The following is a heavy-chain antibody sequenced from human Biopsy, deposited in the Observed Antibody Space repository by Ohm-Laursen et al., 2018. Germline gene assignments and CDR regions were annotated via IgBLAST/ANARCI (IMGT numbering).Heavy chain of an antibody. Sequence: SVKVSCKASGYTFTSYGISWVRQAPGQGLEWMGWSNTENGNTIYAQNLQGRVTMTADTSTSTAYMEVTSLRSDDTAVYYCATKLTGYFHHWGQGTLVIVSS. J-gene: IGHJ1*01. V-gene: IGHV1-18*01. CDR1: GYTFTSYG. D-gene: IGHD3-9*01. CDR3: ATKLTGYFHH. CDR2: SNTENGNT.